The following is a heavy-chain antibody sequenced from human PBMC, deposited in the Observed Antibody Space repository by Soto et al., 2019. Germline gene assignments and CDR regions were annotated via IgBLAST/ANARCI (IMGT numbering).Heavy chain of an antibody. CDR2: INSGGSTT. V-gene: IGHV3-23*01. Sequence: EVQLLESGGGLVQPGGSLRLSCAASGFTFSNYAMSWVRQAPGKGLECVSSINSGGSTTYYADSVKGRFTISRDNSKNTLYLQMNSLRAEDTAIYYCARSPTADFWGQGPLVTVSS. CDR1: GFTFSNYA. CDR3: ARSPTADF. D-gene: IGHD4-17*01. J-gene: IGHJ4*02.